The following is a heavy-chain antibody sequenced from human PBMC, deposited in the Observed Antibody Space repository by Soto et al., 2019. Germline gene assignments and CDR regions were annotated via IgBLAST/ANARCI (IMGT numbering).Heavy chain of an antibody. CDR2: IDPSDSQT. Sequence: GESLKISCKGSGYSFAGYWITWVRQKPGKGLEWMGRIDPSDSQTYYSPSFRGHVTISVTKSITTVFLQWSSLRASDTAMYYCARQIYDSDAGPNFQYYFDSWGQGTPVTVSS. D-gene: IGHD5-12*01. CDR1: GYSFAGYW. J-gene: IGHJ4*02. CDR3: ARQIYDSDAGPNFQYYFDS. V-gene: IGHV5-10-1*01.